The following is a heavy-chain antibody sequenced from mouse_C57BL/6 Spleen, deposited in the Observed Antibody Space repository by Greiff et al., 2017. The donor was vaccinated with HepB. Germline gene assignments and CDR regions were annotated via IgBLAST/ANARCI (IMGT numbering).Heavy chain of an antibody. Sequence: EVQLQQSGPELVKPGASVKIPCKASGYTFTDYNMDWVKQSHGKSLEWIGDINPNNGGTIYNQKFKGKATLTVDKSSSTAYMELRSLTSEDTAVYYCARDDYASEYFDVWGTGTTVTVSS. CDR3: ARDDYASEYFDV. V-gene: IGHV1-18*01. CDR2: INPNNGGT. CDR1: GYTFTDYN. J-gene: IGHJ1*03. D-gene: IGHD2-4*01.